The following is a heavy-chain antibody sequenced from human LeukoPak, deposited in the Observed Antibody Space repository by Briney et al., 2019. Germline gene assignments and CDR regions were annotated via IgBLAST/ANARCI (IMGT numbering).Heavy chain of an antibody. CDR1: GFNTNKYA. CDR2: ISLSGDDT. CDR3: TVFGDSNH. D-gene: IGHD4-17*01. Sequence: PGGSLRLSCAASGFNTNKYAMTWVRRAPGKGLEWVSGISLSGDDTYYADSVKGRFIISRDDSKNTLYLQMNSLRVEDTAVYYCTVFGDSNHWGQGTLVTVSS. V-gene: IGHV3-23*01. J-gene: IGHJ5*02.